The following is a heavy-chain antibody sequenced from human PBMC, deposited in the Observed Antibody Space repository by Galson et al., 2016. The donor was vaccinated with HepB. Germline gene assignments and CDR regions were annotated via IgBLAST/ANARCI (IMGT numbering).Heavy chain of an antibody. D-gene: IGHD3-16*01. CDR1: GFNFRNYA. J-gene: IGHJ6*02. Sequence: SLRLSCAASGFNFRNYAMSWVRQAPGKGLEWVSGVTGSGGSTYYADSVRGRFTISRDNSKNTLYLQMNSLRAEDTAVYYCAKGLGAPYFYGLDVWGQGTTVTVSS. CDR3: AKGLGAPYFYGLDV. V-gene: IGHV3-23*01. CDR2: VTGSGGST.